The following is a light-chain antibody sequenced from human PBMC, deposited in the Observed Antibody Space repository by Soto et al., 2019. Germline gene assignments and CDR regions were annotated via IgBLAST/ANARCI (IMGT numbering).Light chain of an antibody. Sequence: QSVLTQPHSVSGAPGQRVTISCTGSSSNIGAGYDVHWYQQLPGTAPKLLIYGNSNRPSGVPDRCSGSKSGTSASLAITGLRAEDEADDYCQSYDSSLSGWVFGGGTKLTVL. CDR1: SSNIGAGYD. CDR2: GNS. V-gene: IGLV1-40*01. CDR3: QSYDSSLSGWV. J-gene: IGLJ3*02.